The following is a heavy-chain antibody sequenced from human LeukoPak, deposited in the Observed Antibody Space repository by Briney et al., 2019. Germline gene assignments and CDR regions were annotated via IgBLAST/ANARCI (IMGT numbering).Heavy chain of an antibody. J-gene: IGHJ3*02. D-gene: IGHD6-13*01. CDR1: GFTYTTYA. CDR3: ARAAYSSSWGGFAFDI. V-gene: IGHV3-30-3*01. Sequence: HPGGSLRLSCAASGFTYTTYAMHWVRQAPGKGLEWVAVISDDGSNKYYADSVKGRFTIARDSSKNTVFLQMDSLRPEDMAVYYCARAAYSSSWGGFAFDIWGQGTMVTVSS. CDR2: ISDDGSNK.